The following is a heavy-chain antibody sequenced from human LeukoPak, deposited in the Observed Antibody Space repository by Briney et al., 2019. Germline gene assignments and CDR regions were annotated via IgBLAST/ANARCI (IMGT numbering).Heavy chain of an antibody. CDR2: IYYSGST. CDR1: GGSISSYY. D-gene: IGHD6-13*01. Sequence: SETLSLTCTVSGGSISSYYWSWIRQPPGKGLEWIGYIYYSGSTNYNPSLKSRVTISVDTSKNQFSLKPSSVTAADTAVYYCARLLSAGTTADRSFDYWGQGTLVTVSS. CDR3: ARLLSAGTTADRSFDY. V-gene: IGHV4-59*08. J-gene: IGHJ4*02.